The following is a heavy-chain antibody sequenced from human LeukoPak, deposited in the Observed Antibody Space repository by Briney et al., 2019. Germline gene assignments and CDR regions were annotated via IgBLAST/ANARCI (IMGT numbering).Heavy chain of an antibody. CDR3: ARARGGSNSDY. V-gene: IGHV3-7*05. Sequence: GGSLRLSCAASGFTFSSYWMRRVRQAPGEGLGWVASINQDGSEKYYVDSVKGRFTISRDNAKNSLYLQMNSLRADDTAVYYCARARGGSNSDYWGQGTLVTVSS. CDR1: GFTFSSYW. D-gene: IGHD1-26*01. J-gene: IGHJ4*02. CDR2: INQDGSEK.